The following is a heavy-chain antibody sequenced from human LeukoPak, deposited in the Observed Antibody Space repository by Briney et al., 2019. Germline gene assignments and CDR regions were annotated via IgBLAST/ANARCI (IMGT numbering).Heavy chain of an antibody. CDR2: IYYSGST. Sequence: SETLSLTCTVSGGSISSSSYYWGWIRQPPGKGLEWIGSIYYSGSTYYNPSLKSRVTISVDTSKNQFSLKLSSVTAADTAVYYRARSPYFYDSGDYCVDYWGQGTLVTVSS. J-gene: IGHJ4*02. D-gene: IGHD3-22*01. CDR1: GGSISSSSYY. V-gene: IGHV4-39*01. CDR3: ARSPYFYDSGDYCVDY.